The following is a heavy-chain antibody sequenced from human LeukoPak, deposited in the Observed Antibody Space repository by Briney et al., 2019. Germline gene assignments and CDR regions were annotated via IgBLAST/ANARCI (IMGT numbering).Heavy chain of an antibody. CDR3: ARDLRYDSSGWAFDY. Sequence: SETLSLTCTVSGGSISSGSYYWGWIRQPSGKGLEWIGSIYYSRSTYYNPSLKSRVTISVDTSKNQFSLRLSSVTTADTAVYYCARDLRYDSSGWAFDYWGRGTQVTVSS. D-gene: IGHD3-22*01. CDR2: IYYSRST. J-gene: IGHJ4*02. V-gene: IGHV4-39*02. CDR1: GGSISSGSYY.